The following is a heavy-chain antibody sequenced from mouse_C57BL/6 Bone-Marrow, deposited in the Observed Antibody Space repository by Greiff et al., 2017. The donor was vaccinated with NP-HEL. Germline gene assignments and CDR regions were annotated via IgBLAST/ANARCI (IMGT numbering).Heavy chain of an antibody. J-gene: IGHJ3*01. CDR1: GFTFSSYA. CDR2: ISRGGDYI. V-gene: IGHV5-9-1*02. Sequence: EVQLVQSGAGLVKPGGSLKLSCAASGFTFSSYAMSWVRQTPEKRLEWIAYISRGGDYIYYAHTFKGRSTISRDNASNTLYLQMSSLKSEDTAMYYCTRDRGFAYWGQGTLVTVSS. CDR3: TRDRGFAY.